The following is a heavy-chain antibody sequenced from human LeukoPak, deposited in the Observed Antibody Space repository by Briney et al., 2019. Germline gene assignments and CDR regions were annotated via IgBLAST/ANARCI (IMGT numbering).Heavy chain of an antibody. V-gene: IGHV4-34*01. CDR3: ARGHDYGEVFDY. D-gene: IGHD4-17*01. CDR1: GFTFSSYS. J-gene: IGHJ4*02. CDR2: INHSGST. Sequence: GSLRLSCAASGFTFSSYSMNWIRQPPGKGLEWIGEINHSGSTNYNPSLKSRVTISVDTSKNQFSLKLSSVTAADTAVYYCARGHDYGEVFDYWGQGTLVTVSS.